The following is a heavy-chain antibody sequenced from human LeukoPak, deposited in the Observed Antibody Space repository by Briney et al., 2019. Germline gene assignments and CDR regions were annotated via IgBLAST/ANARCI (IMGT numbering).Heavy chain of an antibody. CDR1: GFTFSSYW. Sequence: GGSLRLSCAASGFTFSSYWMHWVRHAPGKGLVWVSRINGDGSSTTYADSVKGRFTISRDNARNTLSLQMNSLRAEDTAVYYCARGTGSGSYFDWGQGTLVTVSS. CDR2: INGDGSST. D-gene: IGHD3-10*01. V-gene: IGHV3-74*01. J-gene: IGHJ4*02. CDR3: ARGTGSGSYFD.